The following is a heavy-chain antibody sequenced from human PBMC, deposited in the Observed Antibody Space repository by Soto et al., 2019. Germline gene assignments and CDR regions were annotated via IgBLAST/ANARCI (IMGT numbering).Heavy chain of an antibody. CDR3: ARSMVRGVIITDRTYFDY. CDR2: IYYSGST. CDR1: GGSISSGDYY. Sequence: SETLSLTCTVSGGSISSGDYYWSWIRQPPGKGLEWIGYIYYSGSTYYNPSLKSRVTISVDTSKNQFSLKLSSVTAADTAVYYCARSMVRGVIITDRTYFDYWGQGTLVTVSS. J-gene: IGHJ4*02. V-gene: IGHV4-30-4*01. D-gene: IGHD3-10*01.